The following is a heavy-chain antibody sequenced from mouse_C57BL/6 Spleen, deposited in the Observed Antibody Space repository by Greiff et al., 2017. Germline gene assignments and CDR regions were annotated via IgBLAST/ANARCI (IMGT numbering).Heavy chain of an antibody. CDR1: GFTFSDYY. D-gene: IGHD1-1*01. V-gene: IGHV5-16*01. CDR3: ARDSRDAYFDY. Sequence: EVKVVESEGGLVQPGSSTKLSCTASGFTFSDYYMAWVRQVPEKGLEWVANINYDGSSTYYLDSLKSRFIISRDNAKNILYLQMSSLKSEDTATYYCARDSRDAYFDYWGQGTTLTVSS. J-gene: IGHJ2*01. CDR2: INYDGSST.